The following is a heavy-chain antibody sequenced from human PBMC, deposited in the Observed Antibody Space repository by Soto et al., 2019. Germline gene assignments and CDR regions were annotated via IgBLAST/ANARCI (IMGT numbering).Heavy chain of an antibody. CDR3: ARGHYGSLPGYFDY. CDR2: VYDDGST. J-gene: IGHJ4*02. D-gene: IGHD3-10*01. CDR1: GFTARNNY. Sequence: GGSLRLSCAASGFTARNNYMSWVRQAPGKGLEWVSVVYDDGSTYYAGSVKGRFTISRDNSKNTVSLQMNSLRAEDTAVYYCARGHYGSLPGYFDYWGQGTLVTVSS. V-gene: IGHV3-66*01.